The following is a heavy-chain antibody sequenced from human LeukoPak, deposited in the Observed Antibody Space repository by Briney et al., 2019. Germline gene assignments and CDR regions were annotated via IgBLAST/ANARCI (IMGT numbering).Heavy chain of an antibody. D-gene: IGHD1-26*01. V-gene: IGHV3-11*01. CDR2: ISSSGSTI. CDR3: AREVVGASTDAFDI. J-gene: IGHJ3*02. CDR1: GFTFSDYY. Sequence: PGGSLRLSCAASGFTFSDYYMSWIRQAPGKGLEWVSYISSSGSTIYYADSVKGRFTISRDNAKNSLYLQMNSLRAEDTAVYYCAREVVGASTDAFDIWGQGTMVTVSS.